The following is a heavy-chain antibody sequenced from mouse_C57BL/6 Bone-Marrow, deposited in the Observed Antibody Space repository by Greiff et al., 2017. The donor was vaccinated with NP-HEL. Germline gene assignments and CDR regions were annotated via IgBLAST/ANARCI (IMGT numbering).Heavy chain of an antibody. CDR1: GYTFTSYW. D-gene: IGHD1-1*01. CDR2: IYPGSGRT. V-gene: IGHV1-55*01. Sequence: VQLQQPGAELVKPGASVKMSCKASGYTFTSYWITWVKQRPGQGLEWIGDIYPGSGRTKYNEKFKGKATLTVDTSSSTAYMQLSSLTSEYSAVYYCERSRGFAYWGQGTLVTVSA. J-gene: IGHJ3*01. CDR3: ERSRGFAY.